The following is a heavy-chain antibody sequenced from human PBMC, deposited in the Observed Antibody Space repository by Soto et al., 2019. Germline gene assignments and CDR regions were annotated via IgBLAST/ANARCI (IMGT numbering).Heavy chain of an antibody. J-gene: IGHJ4*02. CDR1: GGSISSSSYY. D-gene: IGHD3-22*01. CDR2: IYYSGST. Sequence: SETLSLTCTASGGSISSSSYYWGWIRQPPGKGLEWIGSIYYSGSTYYNPSLKSRVTISVDTSKNQFSLKLSSVTAADTAVYYCARSKYYDSSDPYFDYWGQGTLVTVSS. CDR3: ARSKYYDSSDPYFDY. V-gene: IGHV4-39*01.